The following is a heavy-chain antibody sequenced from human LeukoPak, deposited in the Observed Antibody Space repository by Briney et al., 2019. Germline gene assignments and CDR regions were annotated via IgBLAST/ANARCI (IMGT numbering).Heavy chain of an antibody. V-gene: IGHV3-23*01. CDR3: TTYRRPKFDY. J-gene: IGHJ4*02. Sequence: GGSLRLSCAASGFTFSSYAMSWVRQAPGRGLEWVSSISDSGTYTYHTDAVKGRFTISRDNSKNTLYLQMTSLRAEDTAIYYCTTYRRPKFDYWGQGSLVTVSS. CDR1: GFTFSSYA. CDR2: ISDSGTYT. D-gene: IGHD1-26*01.